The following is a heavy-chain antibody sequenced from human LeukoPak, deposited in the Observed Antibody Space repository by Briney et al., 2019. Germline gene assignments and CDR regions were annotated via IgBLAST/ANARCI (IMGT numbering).Heavy chain of an antibody. V-gene: IGHV3-11*04. CDR1: GFTFSDYY. CDR2: ISSSGSTI. D-gene: IGHD1-26*01. J-gene: IGHJ4*02. Sequence: GGSLRLSCAASGFTFSDYYMSWIRQAPGKGLEWVSYISSSGSTIYYADSVKGRFTISRDNAKNSLYLQMNSLRAEDTAVYYCAKDRSGSYWNFDYGGQGTLVTVSS. CDR3: AKDRSGSYWNFDY.